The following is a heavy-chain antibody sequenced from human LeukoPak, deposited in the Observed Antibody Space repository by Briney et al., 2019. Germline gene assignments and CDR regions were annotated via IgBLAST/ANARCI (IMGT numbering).Heavy chain of an antibody. CDR2: ISYDGSNK. J-gene: IGHJ6*04. D-gene: IGHD5-12*01. CDR1: GFTFSSYA. V-gene: IGHV3-30*04. CDR3: ARDPRGSYYYYGMDV. Sequence: GRSLRLSCAASGFTFSSYAMHWVRQAPGKGLEWVAVISYDGSNKYYADSVKGRFTISRDNSKNTLNLQMNSLRAEDTAVYYCARDPRGSYYYYGMDVWGKGTTVTVSS.